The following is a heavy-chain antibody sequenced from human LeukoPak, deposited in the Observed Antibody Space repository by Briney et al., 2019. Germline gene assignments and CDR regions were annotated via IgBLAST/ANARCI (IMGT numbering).Heavy chain of an antibody. J-gene: IGHJ4*02. CDR2: ISWDGGST. Sequence: GGSLRLSCAASGFTFDDYTMHWVRQAPGKGLEWVSLISWDGGSTYYADSVKGRFPISRDNSKNSLYLQMNSLRTEDTALYYCAKAPGGEMAIDYWGQGTLVTVSS. CDR3: AKAPGGEMAIDY. V-gene: IGHV3-43*01. CDR1: GFTFDDYT. D-gene: IGHD5-24*01.